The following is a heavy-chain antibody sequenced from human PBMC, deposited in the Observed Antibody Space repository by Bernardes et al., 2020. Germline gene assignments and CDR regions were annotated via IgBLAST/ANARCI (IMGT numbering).Heavy chain of an antibody. D-gene: IGHD2-21*01. CDR3: ARLLDRNVNPIDY. V-gene: IGHV4-31*03. Sequence: SESLSPTCTVSGGSIRSGGYYWNWIRQHPGKGLEWIGNIYHSGRTYYNPSLKSRVTISVETSKNQFSLKLSSVTAADTAVYYCARLLDRNVNPIDYWGQGSLVTGSS. J-gene: IGHJ4*02. CDR2: IYHSGRT. CDR1: GGSIRSGGYY.